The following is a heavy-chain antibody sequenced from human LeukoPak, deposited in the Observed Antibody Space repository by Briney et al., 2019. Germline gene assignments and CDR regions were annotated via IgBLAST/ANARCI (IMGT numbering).Heavy chain of an antibody. D-gene: IGHD3-22*01. Sequence: SQTLSLTCTVSGGSISSGGYYWSWIRQHPGKGLEWIGYIYHSGSTYYNPSLKSRVTISVDRSKNQFSLKLSSVTAADTAVYYCARGFYDRFYYYGMDVWGQGTTVTVSS. CDR1: GGSISSGGYY. V-gene: IGHV4-30-2*01. CDR2: IYHSGST. CDR3: ARGFYDRFYYYGMDV. J-gene: IGHJ6*02.